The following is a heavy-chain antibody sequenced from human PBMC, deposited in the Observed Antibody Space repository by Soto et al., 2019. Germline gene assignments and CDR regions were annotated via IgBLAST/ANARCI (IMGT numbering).Heavy chain of an antibody. D-gene: IGHD2-15*01. V-gene: IGHV4-31*11. CDR2: IYYSGST. J-gene: IGHJ5*02. Sequence: SETLSLTCAVSGGSISSGGYSWSWIRQPPGRGLEWIGYIYYSGSTYYNPSLKSRVTISVDTSKNQFSLKLSSVTAADTAVYYCATLPPRIVVVMTDLPTWGQGTLVTVS. CDR3: ATLPPRIVVVMTDLPT. CDR1: GGSISSGGYS.